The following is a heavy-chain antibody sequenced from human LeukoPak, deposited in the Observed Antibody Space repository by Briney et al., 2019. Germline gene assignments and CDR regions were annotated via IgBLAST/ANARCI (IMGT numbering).Heavy chain of an antibody. D-gene: IGHD2-21*02. Sequence: GSLRLSCASSGFTFDDYGMSWVRQLPGKGLEWVSGSNWNGGSTGYADSVKGRFTISRDTAKNSLYLQINSWRAEDTALYYCARGAYCGGDCLLYFDYWGQGTLVTVSS. CDR2: SNWNGGST. V-gene: IGHV3-20*04. J-gene: IGHJ4*02. CDR1: GFTFDDYG. CDR3: ARGAYCGGDCLLYFDY.